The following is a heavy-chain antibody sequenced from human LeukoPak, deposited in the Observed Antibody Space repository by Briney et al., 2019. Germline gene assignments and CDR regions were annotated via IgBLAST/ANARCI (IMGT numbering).Heavy chain of an antibody. CDR1: GFTFSDYY. V-gene: IGHV3-23*01. CDR2: MSGSGGST. D-gene: IGHD1-7*01. Sequence: GGSLRLSCAASGFTFSDYYMSWIRQAPGKGLEWVSGMSGSGGSTYYADSVKGRFTISRDNSKNTLYLQMNSLRAEDTAVYYCAKDLSGSSIGTTLYAFDIWGRGTMVTVSS. J-gene: IGHJ3*02. CDR3: AKDLSGSSIGTTLYAFDI.